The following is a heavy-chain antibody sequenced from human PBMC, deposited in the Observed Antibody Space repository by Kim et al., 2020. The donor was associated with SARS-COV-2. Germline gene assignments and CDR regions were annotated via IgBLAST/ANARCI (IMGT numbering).Heavy chain of an antibody. J-gene: IGHJ6*02. V-gene: IGHV3-48*01. D-gene: IGHD3-10*01. Sequence: VKGRFTISGDNAKNSVYLQMNSRRADDTAVYYCARGRGMSTSGSYYKGIEVWGQGTMVTVSS. CDR3: ARGRGMSTSGSYYKGIEV.